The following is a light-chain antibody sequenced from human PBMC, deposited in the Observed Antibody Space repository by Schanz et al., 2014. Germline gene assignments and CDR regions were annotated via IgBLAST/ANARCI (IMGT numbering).Light chain of an antibody. Sequence: TVLTQSPDTLSLSPGERATLSCRASQSVSSTYLAWYQQRPGQAPRLLIYGASSRATGIPDRFSGSGSGTEFTLTISSLQSEDFAVYYCQQYNDWPLTFGGGTKVEIK. J-gene: IGKJ4*01. CDR1: QSVSSTY. V-gene: IGKV3D-15*01. CDR3: QQYNDWPLT. CDR2: GAS.